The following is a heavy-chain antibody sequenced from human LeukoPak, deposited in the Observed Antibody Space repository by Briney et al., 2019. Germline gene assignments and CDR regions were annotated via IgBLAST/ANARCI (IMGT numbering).Heavy chain of an antibody. CDR3: ARDGKYYDFWSGYPSPSYYYYGMDV. V-gene: IGHV3-74*01. CDR2: INSDGTRT. D-gene: IGHD3-3*01. Sequence: GGSLRLSCAASGFSFSSYWMHWVRQVPGEGLVWVSRINSDGTRTAYADSVKGRFTISRDNSKNTLYLQMNSLRAEDTAVYYCARDGKYYDFWSGYPSPSYYYYGMDVWGQGTTVTVSS. J-gene: IGHJ6*02. CDR1: GFSFSSYW.